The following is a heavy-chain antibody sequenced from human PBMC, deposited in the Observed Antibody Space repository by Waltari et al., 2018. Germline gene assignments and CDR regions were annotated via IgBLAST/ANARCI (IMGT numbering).Heavy chain of an antibody. CDR2: INHSGST. CDR3: ARGKAMYSSTPYYMDV. J-gene: IGHJ6*03. CDR1: GGSFSGYY. D-gene: IGHD6-19*01. Sequence: QVQLQQWGAGLLKPSETLSLTCAVYGGSFSGYYWRWIRQPPGKGLEWIGEINHSGSTNYNPSLKSRVTISVDTSKNQFSLKLSSVTAADTAVYYCARGKAMYSSTPYYMDVWGKGTTVTISS. V-gene: IGHV4-34*01.